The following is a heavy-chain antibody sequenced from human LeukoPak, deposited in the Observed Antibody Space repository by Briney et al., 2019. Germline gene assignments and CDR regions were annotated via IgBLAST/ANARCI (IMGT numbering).Heavy chain of an antibody. V-gene: IGHV3-21*01. CDR1: GFTFSSYS. Sequence: GGCLRLSCAASGFTFSSYSMNWVRQAPGKGLEWVSSISSSSSYIYYADSVKGRFTISRDNAKNSLYLQMNSLRAEDTAVYYCASGEMGAFDYWGQGTLVTVSS. J-gene: IGHJ4*02. CDR3: ASGEMGAFDY. D-gene: IGHD5-24*01. CDR2: ISSSSSYI.